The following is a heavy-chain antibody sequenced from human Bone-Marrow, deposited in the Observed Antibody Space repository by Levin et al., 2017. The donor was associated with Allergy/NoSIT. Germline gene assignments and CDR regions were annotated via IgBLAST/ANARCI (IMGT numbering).Heavy chain of an antibody. V-gene: IGHV4-39*01. J-gene: IGHJ6*03. CDR1: GGSLSSSDYY. Sequence: KASETLSLTCTLSGGSLSSSDYYWGWIRQPPGKGLEWIASLSYSGSNFYSPSLKSRVTTSLDTSKRQFSLRLRSVTASDTAVYYCARQRGRGPGLWFGDLSVHYCFYMDVWGKGTAVAVSS. CDR2: LSYSGSN. CDR3: ARQRGRGPGLWFGDLSVHYCFYMDV. D-gene: IGHD3-10*01.